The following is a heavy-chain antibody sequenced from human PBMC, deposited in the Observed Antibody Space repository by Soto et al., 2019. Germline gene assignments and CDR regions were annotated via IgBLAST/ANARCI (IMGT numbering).Heavy chain of an antibody. CDR1: GGSFSGYY. D-gene: IGHD3-3*01. V-gene: IGHV4-34*01. CDR2: INHSGST. Sequence: QVQLQQWGAGLLKPSETLSLTCAVYGGSFSGYYWSWIRQPLGKGLEWIGEINHSGSTNYNPSLKSRVTISVDTSKNQFSLKLSSVTAADTAVYYCARAGRETLRFLEWYSYYFDYWGQGTLVTVSS. J-gene: IGHJ4*02. CDR3: ARAGRETLRFLEWYSYYFDY.